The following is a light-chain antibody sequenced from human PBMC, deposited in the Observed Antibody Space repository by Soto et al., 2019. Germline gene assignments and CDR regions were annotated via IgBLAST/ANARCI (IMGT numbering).Light chain of an antibody. V-gene: IGKV1D-13*01. CDR1: QGISSA. J-gene: IGKJ1*01. CDR2: GAS. Sequence: AIQLTQSPSSLSASVGDRVTHPCRTSQGISSALARFQQKPGKSPKLLIYGASTLEGGVPSRFSGSGSGTDFTLTISSLQPEDFATYYCQQFNNFPWTFGPGTKVDI. CDR3: QQFNNFPWT.